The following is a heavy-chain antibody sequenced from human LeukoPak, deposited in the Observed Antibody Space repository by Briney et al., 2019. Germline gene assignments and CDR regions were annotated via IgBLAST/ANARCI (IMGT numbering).Heavy chain of an antibody. CDR2: ISDGGDTT. CDR3: AKVGIVVGGDYYDY. Sequence: GGSLRLSXATSGFTFSINAMSWVRQAPGKGLEWVSVISDGGDTTYYADSVKGRFTISRDISKNTLYLQMNSLRAEDTAIYYCAKVGIVVGGDYYDYWGQGTLVTVSS. CDR1: GFTFSINA. D-gene: IGHD3-22*01. V-gene: IGHV3-23*01. J-gene: IGHJ4*02.